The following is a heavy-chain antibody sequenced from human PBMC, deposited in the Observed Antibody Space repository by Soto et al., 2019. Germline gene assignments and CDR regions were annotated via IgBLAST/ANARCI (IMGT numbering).Heavy chain of an antibody. CDR2: IWYDGSNK. J-gene: IGHJ4*02. D-gene: IGHD3-10*01. CDR3: ARGSTDSYPGSRIFDF. V-gene: IGHV3-33*01. CDR1: GFTFSSYG. Sequence: QVQLVESGGGVVQPGRSLRLSCAASGFTFSSYGMHWVRQAPGKGLEWVAVIWYDGSNKYYADSVKGRFTISRDNSKNTLYLQMSSLRAEDSAVYYCARGSTDSYPGSRIFDFWGRGTLVTVSS.